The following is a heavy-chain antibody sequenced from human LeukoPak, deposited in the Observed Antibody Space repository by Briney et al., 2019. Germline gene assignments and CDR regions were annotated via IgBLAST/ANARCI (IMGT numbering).Heavy chain of an antibody. J-gene: IGHJ6*03. CDR3: AKSMVAAYYYSYHMDV. CDR2: ISGTSDNT. V-gene: IGHV3-23*01. D-gene: IGHD2-15*01. Sequence: GGSLRLSCATSGFTFSVYAMTWVRQAPGKGLEWVSTISGTSDNTYSADSVKGRFTISRDNSKNTLYLQMNSLRAEDTAVYYCAKSMVAAYYYSYHMDVWGKGTTVTVSS. CDR1: GFTFSVYA.